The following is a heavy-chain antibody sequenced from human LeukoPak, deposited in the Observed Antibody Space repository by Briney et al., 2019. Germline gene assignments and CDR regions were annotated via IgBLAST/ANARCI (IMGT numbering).Heavy chain of an antibody. CDR1: GFTFSSYG. Sequence: PGRSLRLSCAASGFTFSSYGMHWVRQAPGKGLEWVAVIWYGGSNKYYADSVKGRFTISRDNSKNTLYLQMNSLRAEDTAVYYCAKDGTYSSSYMDVWGKGTTVTVSS. V-gene: IGHV3-30*18. CDR3: AKDGTYSSSYMDV. J-gene: IGHJ6*03. CDR2: IWYGGSNK. D-gene: IGHD6-6*01.